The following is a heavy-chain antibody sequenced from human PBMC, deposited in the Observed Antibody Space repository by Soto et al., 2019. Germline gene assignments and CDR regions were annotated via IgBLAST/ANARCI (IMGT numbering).Heavy chain of an antibody. CDR1: GGSFSGYY. J-gene: IGHJ6*02. CDR3: ARVPPKSSSWYYYGMDV. CDR2: INHSGST. V-gene: IGHV4-34*01. Sequence: SETLSLTCAVYGGSFSGYYWSWIRQPPGKGLERIGEINHSGSTNYNPSLKSRVTISVDTSKNQFSLKLSSVTAADTAVYYCARVPPKSSSWYYYGMDVWGQGTTVT. D-gene: IGHD6-13*01.